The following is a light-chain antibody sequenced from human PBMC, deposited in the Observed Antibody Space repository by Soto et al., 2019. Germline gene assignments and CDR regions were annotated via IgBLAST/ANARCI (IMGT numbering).Light chain of an antibody. V-gene: IGKV1-27*01. CDR3: QQYSSHST. Sequence: DIQMTQSPSSLSAYVGDRVTITCRASQAISNYLAWYQQKPGKVPKLLIYAASTLQSGVPSRFSGSGSGTDFTLTISSLQPDDFATYYCQQYSSHSTFGQGTKVDI. CDR2: AAS. CDR1: QAISNY. J-gene: IGKJ1*01.